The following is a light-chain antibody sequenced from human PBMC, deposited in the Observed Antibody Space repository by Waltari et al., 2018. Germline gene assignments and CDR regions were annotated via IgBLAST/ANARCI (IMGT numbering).Light chain of an antibody. Sequence: SVLTQPPSVSGAPGQRVTLSCTGSSSNIGAGSGVNRYQQLPGEAPKLLIYGNSNRPSGVPDRISGSKSGTSASLAITGLQAEDEADYYCQSYDSSLGGSVFGGGTKVTVL. V-gene: IGLV1-40*01. CDR2: GNS. CDR1: SSNIGAGSG. J-gene: IGLJ2*01. CDR3: QSYDSSLGGSV.